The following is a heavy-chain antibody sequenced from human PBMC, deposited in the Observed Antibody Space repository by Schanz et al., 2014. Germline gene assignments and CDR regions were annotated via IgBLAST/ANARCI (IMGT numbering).Heavy chain of an antibody. D-gene: IGHD3-10*01. CDR1: GFSFSDYY. CDR3: ARWFLIRGVILDS. Sequence: QVHLLESGGGLVEPGGPLRLSCAASGFSFSDYYMSWIRQAPGKGLEWISFINTGSNYINYADSVKGRFTISRDNTKNSLVQQLNSLRADNAAMYYCARWFLIRGVILDSWGQGTLVTVSS. J-gene: IGHJ4*02. V-gene: IGHV3-11*03. CDR2: INTGSNYI.